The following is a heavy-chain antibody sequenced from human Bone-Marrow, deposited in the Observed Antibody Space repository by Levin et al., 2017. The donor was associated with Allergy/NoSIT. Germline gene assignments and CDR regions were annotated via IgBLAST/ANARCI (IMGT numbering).Heavy chain of an antibody. J-gene: IGHJ3*02. D-gene: IGHD3-3*01. Sequence: LSLTCAASGFTFSRYWMSWVRQAPGKGLEWVANIKQHSSEKYYVDSVKGRFTISRDDAKASLYLQMNNLRAEDTAVYFCARDFNGGDFWSGFWSIWGQGAMVTVSS. CDR2: IKQHSSEK. V-gene: IGHV3-7*03. CDR1: GFTFSRYW. CDR3: ARDFNGGDFWSGFWSI.